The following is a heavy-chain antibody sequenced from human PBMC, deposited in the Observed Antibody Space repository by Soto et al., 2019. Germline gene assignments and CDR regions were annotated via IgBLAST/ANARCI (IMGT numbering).Heavy chain of an antibody. CDR1: GFTVSSNY. CDR2: IYSGGST. Sequence: EVQLVESGGGLVQPGGSLRLSCAAAGFTVSSNYMSWVRQAPGKGQEWVSVIYSGGSTYYADSVTGRFTISRDNSKNTLYLQRSSLRAEVTAVYYCARDRIAVAGNPDYSQHWGQGTLVTVSS. D-gene: IGHD6-19*01. CDR3: ARDRIAVAGNPDYSQH. J-gene: IGHJ1*01. V-gene: IGHV3-66*01.